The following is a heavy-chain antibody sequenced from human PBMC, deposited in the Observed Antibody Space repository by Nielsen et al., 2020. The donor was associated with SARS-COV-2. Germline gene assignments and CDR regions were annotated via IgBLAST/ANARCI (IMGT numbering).Heavy chain of an antibody. CDR1: GFTFSSYS. V-gene: IGHV3-21*01. D-gene: IGHD3-10*01. CDR3: ARGMVRGSVSGMDV. Sequence: GEPLKISCAASGFTFSSYSMNWVRQAPGKGLEWVSSISSSSSYIYYADSVKGRFTISRDNAKNSLYLQMNSLRAEDTAVYYCARGMVRGSVSGMDVWGQGTTVTVSS. J-gene: IGHJ6*02. CDR2: ISSSSSYI.